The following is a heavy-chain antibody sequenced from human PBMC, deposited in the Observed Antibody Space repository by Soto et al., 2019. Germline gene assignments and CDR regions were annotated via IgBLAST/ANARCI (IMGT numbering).Heavy chain of an antibody. D-gene: IGHD6-19*01. V-gene: IGHV4-4*02. CDR1: GGSISSSNW. Sequence: SETLSLTCAVSGGSISSSNWWSWVRQPPGKGLEWIGEIYHSGSTNYNPSLKSRVTISVDKSKNQFSLKLSSVTAADTAVYYCARGLGQWPTYYFDYWGQGTLVTVSS. CDR2: IYHSGST. J-gene: IGHJ4*02. CDR3: ARGLGQWPTYYFDY.